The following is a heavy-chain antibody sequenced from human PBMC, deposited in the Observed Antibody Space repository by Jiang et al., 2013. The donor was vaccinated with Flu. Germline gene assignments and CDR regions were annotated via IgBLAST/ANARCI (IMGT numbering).Heavy chain of an antibody. D-gene: IGHD3-3*01. V-gene: IGHV6-1*01. CDR2: TYYRSKWYN. CDR1: GDSVSSNSAA. J-gene: IGHJ4*02. Sequence: QTLSLTCAISGDSVSSNSAAWNWIRQSPSRGLEWLGRTYYRSKWYNDYAVSVKSRITINPDTSKNQFSLQLNSVTPEDTAVYYCARDPGGYDFWSGPQSATGIDYWGQGTLVTVSS. CDR3: ARDPGGYDFWSGPQSATGIDY.